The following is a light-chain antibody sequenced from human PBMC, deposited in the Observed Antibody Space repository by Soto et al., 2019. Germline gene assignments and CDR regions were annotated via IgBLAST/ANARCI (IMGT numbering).Light chain of an antibody. CDR3: QSYDSSLSRGV. CDR1: SSNIGAGYD. Sequence: QSVLTQPPSVSGAPGQRVTISCTGSSSNIGAGYDVHWYQQLPGTAPKLLIYGNNNRPSGVPDRFSGSKSGTSASLAITGLQADDDADYYCQSYDSSLSRGVFGGGTKVTVL. J-gene: IGLJ2*01. V-gene: IGLV1-40*01. CDR2: GNN.